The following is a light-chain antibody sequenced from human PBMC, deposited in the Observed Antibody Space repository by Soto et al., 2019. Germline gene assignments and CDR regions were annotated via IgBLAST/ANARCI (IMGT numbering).Light chain of an antibody. V-gene: IGKV3-15*01. CDR2: GAS. CDR3: QQYNSWPPIT. Sequence: VMTQAPATLSVSPGERATLPGRASQTINNHVAWYQLNDGQVPRLLIYGASTRAADVPARCSGGGSGREYTLPISSLQYEDFAVDYCQQYNSWPPITFGQGTRLEIK. J-gene: IGKJ5*01. CDR1: QTINNH.